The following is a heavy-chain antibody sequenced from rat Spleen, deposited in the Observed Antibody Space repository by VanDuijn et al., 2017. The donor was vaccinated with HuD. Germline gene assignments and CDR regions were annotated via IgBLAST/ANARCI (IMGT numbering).Heavy chain of an antibody. D-gene: IGHD4-3*01. CDR2: INYDGSGT. CDR3: ARHNSGYFDY. CDR1: GFTFSDYY. Sequence: EVQLVESDGGLVQPGRSLKLSCAASGFTFSDYYMAWVRQAPTKGLEWVATINYDGSGTYYRDSVKGRFTISRDNTKSTLYLQMDSLRSEDTATYYCARHNSGYFDYWGQGVMVTVSS. J-gene: IGHJ2*01. V-gene: IGHV5-29*01.